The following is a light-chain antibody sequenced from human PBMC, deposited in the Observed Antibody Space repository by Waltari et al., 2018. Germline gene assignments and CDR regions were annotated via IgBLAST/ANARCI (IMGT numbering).Light chain of an antibody. Sequence: SYELTHPPSVSVSPGQTARITCSVAALPQHYAYWYQQKPGQAPVLVIDKDSERPSGIPERFSGSSSGTTVTLTISGVQAEDEADYYCQSADSSGTPWVFGGGTKLTVL. V-gene: IGLV3-25*03. CDR1: ALPQHY. CDR3: QSADSSGTPWV. CDR2: KDS. J-gene: IGLJ2*01.